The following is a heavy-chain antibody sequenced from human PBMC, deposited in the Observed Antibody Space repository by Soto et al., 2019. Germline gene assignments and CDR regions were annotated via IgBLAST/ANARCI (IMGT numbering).Heavy chain of an antibody. J-gene: IGHJ4*02. Sequence: ASVKVSCKASGYSFTHYVIHWVRQAPGQRLEWMGWINAGNGNTKYSQKFQGRVTITRDTSASTAYMELSSLRSEDTAVYYCARSIVVVTALDYWGQGTLVTVSS. CDR1: GYSFTHYV. CDR2: INAGNGNT. CDR3: ARSIVVVTALDY. V-gene: IGHV1-3*01. D-gene: IGHD2-21*02.